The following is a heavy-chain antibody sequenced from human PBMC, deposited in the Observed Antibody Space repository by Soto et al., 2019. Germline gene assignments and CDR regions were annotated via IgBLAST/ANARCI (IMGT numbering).Heavy chain of an antibody. V-gene: IGHV4-4*02. CDR3: ASRDPGTSVDY. D-gene: IGHD1-7*01. CDR2: IYRTGST. Sequence: SETLSLTCAVSGGSFTSNNWWTWVRQPPGQGLEWIGEIYRTGSTNYNPTLKSRVTISLDKSENQFSLKVTSLTAADTAVYYCASRDPGTSVDYWGQGTLVTVSS. CDR1: GGSFTSNNW. J-gene: IGHJ4*02.